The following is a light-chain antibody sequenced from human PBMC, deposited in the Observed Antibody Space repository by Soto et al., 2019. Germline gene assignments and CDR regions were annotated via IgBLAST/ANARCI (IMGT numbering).Light chain of an antibody. CDR2: KAS. CDR3: QQYNGYLRT. V-gene: IGKV1-5*03. CDR1: QSISSW. J-gene: IGKJ1*01. Sequence: DIQMTQSPSTLSASVGDRVTITCRASQSISSWLAWYQQKPGKAPKLLIYKASSLESGVPSRFSGSGSGTEFTLTISSLQPDDFATYYCQQYNGYLRTFGQGTKVDI.